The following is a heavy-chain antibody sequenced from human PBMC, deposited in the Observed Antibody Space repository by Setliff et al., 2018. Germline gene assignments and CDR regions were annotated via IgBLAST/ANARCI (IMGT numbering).Heavy chain of an antibody. CDR2: ITHSGNT. V-gene: IGHV4-34*01. CDR1: GDFFTGHY. CDR3: ARRGVLIVPDAFDI. Sequence: SETLSLTCAVFGDFFTGHYWSWIRQSPGKGLEWIAEITHSGNTNYNPSPSLRSRVTVLVDTSKNQVSLKVKSVTDADTAVYYCARRGVLIVPDAFDIWGQGTMVTVSS. J-gene: IGHJ3*02. D-gene: IGHD2-15*01.